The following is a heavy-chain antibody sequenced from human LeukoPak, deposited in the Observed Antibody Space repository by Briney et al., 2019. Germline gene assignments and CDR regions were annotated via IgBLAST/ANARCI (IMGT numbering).Heavy chain of an antibody. J-gene: IGHJ4*02. Sequence: GGSLRLSCAASGFTFSSYWMSWVRQAPGKGLEWVANIKQDGSEKYYVDSVKGRFTISRDNAKNSLYLQMDSLRTEDTAIYYCTTDHVGATVEFDSWGQGTPVTVSS. CDR2: IKQDGSEK. D-gene: IGHD1-26*01. CDR1: GFTFSSYW. CDR3: TTDHVGATVEFDS. V-gene: IGHV3-7*01.